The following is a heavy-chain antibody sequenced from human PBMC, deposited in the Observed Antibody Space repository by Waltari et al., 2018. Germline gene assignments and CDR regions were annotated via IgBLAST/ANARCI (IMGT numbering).Heavy chain of an antibody. D-gene: IGHD5-18*01. J-gene: IGHJ4*02. Sequence: EVQLVESGGGLIQPGGSLRLSCAASGFTVSRNYMSWVRQAPGKGLEWVSVIYSGGSTYYADSVKGRFTISRDNSKNTLYLQMNSLRAEDTAVYYCARDQRGYSYGYYFDYWGQGTLVTVSS. CDR1: GFTVSRNY. CDR2: IYSGGST. CDR3: ARDQRGYSYGYYFDY. V-gene: IGHV3-53*01.